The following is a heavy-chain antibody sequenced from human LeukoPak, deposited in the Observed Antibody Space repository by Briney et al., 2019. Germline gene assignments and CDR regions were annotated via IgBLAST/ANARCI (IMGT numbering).Heavy chain of an antibody. D-gene: IGHD2-15*01. CDR3: ARVGNGRSWDY. Sequence: GGSLRLSCAASGFTFSSFTMNWARQVPGKGLEWISYISLGNSTMFYADSVKGRFTISRDNAKNSLYLQMNSLRDDDTAVYYCARVGNGRSWDYWGQGALVSVSS. CDR2: ISLGNSTM. J-gene: IGHJ4*02. V-gene: IGHV3-48*02. CDR1: GFTFSSFT.